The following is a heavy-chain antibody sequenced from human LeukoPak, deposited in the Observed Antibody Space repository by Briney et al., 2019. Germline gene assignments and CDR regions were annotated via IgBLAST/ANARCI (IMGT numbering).Heavy chain of an antibody. Sequence: PGGSLRLSCAASGFTFSSYWMTWVRQAPGKGLEWVANIKQDGSEKYYVDSVKGRFTISRDNAKNSLYLQMNNLRAEDTAVYYCARGGTRGYSPSDYWGQGTLVTVSS. D-gene: IGHD5-18*01. V-gene: IGHV3-7*01. CDR1: GFTFSSYW. J-gene: IGHJ4*02. CDR3: ARGGTRGYSPSDY. CDR2: IKQDGSEK.